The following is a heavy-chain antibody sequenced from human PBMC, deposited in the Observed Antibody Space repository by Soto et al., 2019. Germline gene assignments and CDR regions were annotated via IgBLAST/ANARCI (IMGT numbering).Heavy chain of an antibody. Sequence: GGSLRLSCAASGFTFSSYGMHWVRQAPGKGLEWVAVIWYDGSNKYYADSVKGRFTISRDNSKNTLYLQMNSLRAEDTAVYYCARENKDVWAVPVAGSTSPYYYGMDVWGQGTTVTVSS. V-gene: IGHV3-33*01. J-gene: IGHJ6*02. CDR1: GFTFSSYG. D-gene: IGHD2-2*01. CDR2: IWYDGSNK. CDR3: ARENKDVWAVPVAGSTSPYYYGMDV.